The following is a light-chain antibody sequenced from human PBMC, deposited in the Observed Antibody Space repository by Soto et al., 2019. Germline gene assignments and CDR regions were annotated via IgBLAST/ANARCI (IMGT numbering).Light chain of an antibody. J-gene: IGLJ2*01. V-gene: IGLV1-51*02. Sequence: QSVLTQPPSVSAAPGQKVTISCSGSDSNIGNNYVSWYQQLPGTAPKPPIYENNKRPSGIPDRFSGSKSGTSATLDITGLQTGDEADYYCVTWDSRLRAGVFGGGTKLTVL. CDR3: VTWDSRLRAGV. CDR1: DSNIGNNY. CDR2: ENN.